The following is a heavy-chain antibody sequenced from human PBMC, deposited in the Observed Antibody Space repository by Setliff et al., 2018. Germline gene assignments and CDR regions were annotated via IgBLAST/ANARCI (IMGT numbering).Heavy chain of an antibody. Sequence: ASVKVSCKGSGYSFTGYYMHWVRQAPGQGLEWMGIINPGGGSASYAEKFQGRVTMTRDTSTSTFYMEVNILRSDDTAVYYCARGGMAAANRKGVFEYWGQGTLVTVSS. CDR3: ARGGMAAANRKGVFEY. CDR2: INPGGGSA. CDR1: GYSFTGYY. J-gene: IGHJ4*02. V-gene: IGHV1-46*01. D-gene: IGHD6-13*01.